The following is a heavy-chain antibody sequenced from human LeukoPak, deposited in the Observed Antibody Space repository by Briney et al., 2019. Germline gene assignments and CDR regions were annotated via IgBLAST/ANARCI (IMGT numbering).Heavy chain of an antibody. CDR3: AYTSPSNWFDP. V-gene: IGHV1-69*05. J-gene: IGHJ5*02. CDR2: IIPIFGTA. CDR1: GGTFSSYA. Sequence: ASVKVSCKASGGTFSSYAISWVRQAPGQGLEWMGRIIPIFGTANYAQKFQGRVTITTDESTSTAYMELSSLRSKDTAVYYCAYTSPSNWFDPWGQGTLVTVSS. D-gene: IGHD2-2*02.